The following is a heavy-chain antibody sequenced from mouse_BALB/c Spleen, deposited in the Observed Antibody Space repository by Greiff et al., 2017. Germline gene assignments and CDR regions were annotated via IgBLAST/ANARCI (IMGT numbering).Heavy chain of an antibody. D-gene: IGHD2-5*01. J-gene: IGHJ1*01. CDR1: GYSITSYYA. CDR2: ISYSGST. CDR3: SESNYVTWYFDV. Sequence: EVQLVESGPGLVKPSQSLSLTCNVTGYSITSYYACYWIRQSPGNKLGWMGYISYSGSTSYNPSLKSRTSITRDTSKNQFFLQLNSVTTEDTATYYCSESNYVTWYFDVWGAGTTVTVSS. V-gene: IGHV3-2*02.